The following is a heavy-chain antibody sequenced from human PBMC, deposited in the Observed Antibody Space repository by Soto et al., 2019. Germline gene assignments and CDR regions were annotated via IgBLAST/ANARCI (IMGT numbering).Heavy chain of an antibody. CDR1: GGSIGTSAYY. CDR3: SRRAPEGFDP. Sequence: SETLSLTCVVSGGSIGTSAYYWGWIRQAPGKGLEWIGSINHSGNTYLSPSLKDRVTMSVDTSKNSFSLKLRSATAADTGLYYCSRRAPEGFDPWGQGTLVTVSS. V-gene: IGHV4-39*01. J-gene: IGHJ5*02. CDR2: INHSGNT.